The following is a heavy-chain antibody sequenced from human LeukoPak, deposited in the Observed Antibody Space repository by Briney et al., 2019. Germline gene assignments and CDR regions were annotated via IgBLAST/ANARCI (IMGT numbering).Heavy chain of an antibody. D-gene: IGHD3-22*01. V-gene: IGHV1-46*01. CDR1: GYTFTSYY. J-gene: IGHJ5*02. CDR2: INPSGGST. CDR3: ARDAPDAIPMIGREDYNNWLDP. Sequence: ASVKVSCKASGYTFTSYYMHWVRQAPGQGLEWMGVINPSGGSTSYAQKFQGRVTMTRDTPTSTVYMELSSLRSEDTAVYYCARDAPDAIPMIGREDYNNWLDPWGQGTLVTVPS.